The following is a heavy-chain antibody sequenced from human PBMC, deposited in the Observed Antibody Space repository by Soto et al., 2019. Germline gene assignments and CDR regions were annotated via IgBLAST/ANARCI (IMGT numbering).Heavy chain of an antibody. CDR1: GFTFDDYA. J-gene: IGHJ4*02. V-gene: IGHV3-9*01. Sequence: EVQLVESGGGLVQPGRSLRLSCAASGFTFDDYAMHRVRQAPGKGLEWVSGISWNVGSIAYADSVKGRFTISRDNAKNSLYLRMNSLRAEDTALYYCAKGVAGWYYFDYWGQGTLVTVSS. CDR2: ISWNVGSI. CDR3: AKGVAGWYYFDY. D-gene: IGHD3-3*01.